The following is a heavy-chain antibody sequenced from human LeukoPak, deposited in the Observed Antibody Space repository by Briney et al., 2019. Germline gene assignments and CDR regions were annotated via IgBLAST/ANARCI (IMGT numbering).Heavy chain of an antibody. CDR2: ISSNSYHI. D-gene: IGHD1-26*01. J-gene: IGHJ4*02. V-gene: IGHV3-21*01. CDR1: AFTFSSYS. CDR3: AGPGDIVGADYGS. Sequence: PGGSLRLSCTASAFTFSSYSMHWVRQAPEKGLEWVSSISSNSYHIFYADSVKGRFTISRDNAKNSLYLQMHSLRADDTAVYYCAGPGDIVGADYGSWGQGTLVTVSS.